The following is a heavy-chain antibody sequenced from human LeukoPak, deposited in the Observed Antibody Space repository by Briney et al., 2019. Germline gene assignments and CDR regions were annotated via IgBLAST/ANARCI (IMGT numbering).Heavy chain of an antibody. Sequence: GGSLRLSCAASGFTFSSYGMHWVRQAPGKGLEWVAFIRSDGSHKYYADSVKGRFTISRDNSKNTLYLQMNSLRVEDTAVYYCASGSGGMGGNWGQGTLVTVSS. CDR2: IRSDGSHK. CDR1: GFTFSSYG. D-gene: IGHD2-15*01. V-gene: IGHV3-30*02. J-gene: IGHJ4*02. CDR3: ASGSGGMGGN.